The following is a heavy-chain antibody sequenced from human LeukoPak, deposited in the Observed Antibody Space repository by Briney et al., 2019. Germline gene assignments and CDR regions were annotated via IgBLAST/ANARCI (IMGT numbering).Heavy chain of an antibody. CDR2: INSDGSST. D-gene: IGHD5-18*01. CDR3: ARDRGQLWPVHFDY. V-gene: IGHV3-74*01. CDR1: GFTFSSYW. Sequence: PGGSLRLSCAASGFTFSSYWMHWVRQAPGKGLVGVSRINSDGSSTSYADSVKGRFTISRDNAKNTLYLQMNSLRAEDTAVYYCARDRGQLWPVHFDYWGQGTLVTVSS. J-gene: IGHJ4*02.